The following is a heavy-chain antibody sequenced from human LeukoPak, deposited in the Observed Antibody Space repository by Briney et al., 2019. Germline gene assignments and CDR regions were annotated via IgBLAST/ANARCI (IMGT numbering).Heavy chain of an antibody. J-gene: IGHJ3*02. CDR1: GYSISSGYY. D-gene: IGHD3-16*02. CDR3: AREGFGGVIVRSDAFDI. CDR2: IYHSGST. V-gene: IGHV4-38-2*02. Sequence: SETLSLTCAVSGYSISSGYYWGWIRQPPGKGLEWIGSIYHSGSTYYNPSLKSRVTISVDTSKNQFSLKLSSVTAADTAVYYCAREGFGGVIVRSDAFDIWGRGTMVTVSS.